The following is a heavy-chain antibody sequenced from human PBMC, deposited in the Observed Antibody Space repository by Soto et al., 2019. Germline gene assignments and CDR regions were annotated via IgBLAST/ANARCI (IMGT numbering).Heavy chain of an antibody. CDR2: ISISGAST. CDR3: VQGGTAAYDLGRWS. V-gene: IGHV3-23*01. CDR1: GFTFSSYS. J-gene: IGHJ5*02. D-gene: IGHD3-16*01. Sequence: PGGSLRLSCAASGFTFSSYSMNWVRQAPGKGLERVSGISISGASTYYADSVKGRFTVSRDNSKSTLFLQMNSLRAEDTAVYSCVQGGTAAYDLGRWSWGQGTLVTVSS.